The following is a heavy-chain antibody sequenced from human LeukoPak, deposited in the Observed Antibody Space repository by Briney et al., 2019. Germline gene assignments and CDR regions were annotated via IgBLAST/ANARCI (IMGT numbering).Heavy chain of an antibody. CDR2: IYSGGST. J-gene: IGHJ6*02. CDR1: GFTVSCNY. D-gene: IGHD6-6*01. Sequence: GGSLRLSCAASGFTVSCNYMSWVRQAPGKGLEWVSVIYSGGSTYYADSVKGRFTISRDNSKNTLYLQMNSLRAEDTAVYYCAREGSIPHPGYYYGMDVWGQGTTVTVSS. V-gene: IGHV3-66*01. CDR3: AREGSIPHPGYYYGMDV.